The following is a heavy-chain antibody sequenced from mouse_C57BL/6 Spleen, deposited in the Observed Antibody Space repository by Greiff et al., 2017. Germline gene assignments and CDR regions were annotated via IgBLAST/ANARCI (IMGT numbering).Heavy chain of an antibody. CDR3: VRPGDYDGESYYYAMDY. Sequence: DVMLVESGGGLVKPGGSLKLSCAASGFTFSDYGMHWVRQAPEKGLEWVAYISSGSSTIYYADTVKGRFTISRDNAKNTLFLQMTRVRSEDTAMYYCVRPGDYDGESYYYAMDYWGQGTSVTVSS. V-gene: IGHV5-17*01. CDR2: ISSGSSTI. CDR1: GFTFSDYG. J-gene: IGHJ4*01. D-gene: IGHD2-4*01.